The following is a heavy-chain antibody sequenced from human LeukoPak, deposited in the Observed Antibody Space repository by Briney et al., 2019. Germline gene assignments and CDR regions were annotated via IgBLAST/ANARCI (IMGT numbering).Heavy chain of an antibody. V-gene: IGHV3-23*01. Sequence: GSLRPPCGAPGFTFSGFCLSWVRQAPGKGLGWVSSINAGSSNKYYADSVKGRFTISRDNSKNTLYLQMSSLRAEDTAIYYCAKVKAIVGAAGPDYWGQGTLVTVSS. D-gene: IGHD1-26*01. CDR2: INAGSSNK. CDR3: AKVKAIVGAAGPDY. CDR1: GFTFSGFC. J-gene: IGHJ4*02.